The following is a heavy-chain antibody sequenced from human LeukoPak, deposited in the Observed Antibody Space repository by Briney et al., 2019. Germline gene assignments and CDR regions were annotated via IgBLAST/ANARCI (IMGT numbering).Heavy chain of an antibody. Sequence: GGSLRLSCAASGFTFSSYAMSWVRQAPGKGLEWVSAISGSGGSTYYADSVKGRFTISRDNSKNTLYLQMNSLRAEDTAMYYCARSMCRGSYDSWGQGALVTVSS. J-gene: IGHJ4*02. CDR2: ISGSGGST. CDR1: GFTFSSYA. V-gene: IGHV3-23*01. D-gene: IGHD1-26*01. CDR3: ARSMCRGSYDS.